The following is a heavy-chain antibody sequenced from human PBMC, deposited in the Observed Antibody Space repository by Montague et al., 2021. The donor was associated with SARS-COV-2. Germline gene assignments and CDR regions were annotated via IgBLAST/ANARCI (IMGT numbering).Heavy chain of an antibody. CDR1: GGSISSGGYY. CDR3: ARSESPSYSSSPFDY. D-gene: IGHD6-13*01. Sequence: TLSLTCIVSGGSISSGGYYWSWIRQHPGKGLEWIGYIYYSGSTYYNPSLKSRLSIPLGTSKNHFSLRLSSVTAADTAVYYCARSESPSYSSSPFDYWGQGTLVTVSS. V-gene: IGHV4-31*03. CDR2: IYYSGST. J-gene: IGHJ4*02.